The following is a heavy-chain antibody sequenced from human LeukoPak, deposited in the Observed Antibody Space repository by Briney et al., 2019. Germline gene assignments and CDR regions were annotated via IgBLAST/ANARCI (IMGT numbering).Heavy chain of an antibody. CDR1: GYTFTSYG. V-gene: IGHV1-18*01. Sequence: ASVKVSCKASGYTFTSYGISWVRQAPGQGLEGMGWISAYNGNTNYAQKLQGRVTMTTDTSTSTAYLELRSLRSDDTAVYYCARDQFGYYFDYWGQGTLVTVSS. J-gene: IGHJ4*02. CDR3: ARDQFGYYFDY. CDR2: ISAYNGNT. D-gene: IGHD3-10*01.